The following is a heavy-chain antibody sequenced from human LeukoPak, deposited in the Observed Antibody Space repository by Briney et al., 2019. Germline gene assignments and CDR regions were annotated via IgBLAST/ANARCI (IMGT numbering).Heavy chain of an antibody. CDR1: GYTFTDYY. D-gene: IGHD3-10*01. J-gene: IGHJ4*02. Sequence: ASVKVSCKASGYTFTDYYMHWVRQAPGQGLEWMGWINAYNGNTNYAQKLQGRVTMTTDTSTSTAYMELRSLRSDDTAVYYCARDEEVHYYGSGSYTYWGQGTLVTVSS. CDR3: ARDEEVHYYGSGSYTY. V-gene: IGHV1-18*04. CDR2: INAYNGNT.